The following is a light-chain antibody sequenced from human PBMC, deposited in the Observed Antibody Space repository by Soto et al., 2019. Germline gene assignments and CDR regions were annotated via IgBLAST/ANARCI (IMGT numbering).Light chain of an antibody. CDR2: RAS. CDR3: QQRLRLVT. CDR1: QSVRDN. Sequence: TQSPDALAVSPKKVATLSCRASQSVRDNLAWYQQKPGQAPRLLIYRASIRATGVPARFSGSGSGTEFTLTISGLEPEGFAVYYCQQRLRLVTFGEGTRLEIK. J-gene: IGKJ5*01. V-gene: IGKV3-11*01.